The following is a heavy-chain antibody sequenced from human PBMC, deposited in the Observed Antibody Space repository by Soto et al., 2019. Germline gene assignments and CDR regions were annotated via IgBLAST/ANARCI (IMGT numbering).Heavy chain of an antibody. CDR1: GFTFSSYG. CDR2: IWYDGSNK. D-gene: IGHD3-22*01. V-gene: IGHV3-33*01. J-gene: IGHJ4*02. Sequence: GGSLRLSCAASGFTFSSYGMHWVRQAPGKGLEWVAVIWYDGSNKYYADSVKGRFIISRDNSKNTLYLQMNSLRAEDTAVYYCARDHESSDPITMIVVATVSPTDYWGQGTLVTVSS. CDR3: ARDHESSDPITMIVVATVSPTDY.